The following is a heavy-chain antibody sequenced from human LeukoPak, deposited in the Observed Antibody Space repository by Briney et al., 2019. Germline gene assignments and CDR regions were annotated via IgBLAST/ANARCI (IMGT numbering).Heavy chain of an antibody. CDR3: ARQGYGSGSFFYYGMDV. J-gene: IGHJ6*02. D-gene: IGHD3-10*01. V-gene: IGHV5-51*01. CDR2: IYPGDSDT. Sequence: GESLKISCKGSGYRFTSYWIGWVRPMPGKGLEWMGIIYPGDSDTRYSPSFQGQVTISADKSNSTACLQWSSLKASDTAMYYCARQGYGSGSFFYYGMDVWGQGTTVTVSS. CDR1: GYRFTSYW.